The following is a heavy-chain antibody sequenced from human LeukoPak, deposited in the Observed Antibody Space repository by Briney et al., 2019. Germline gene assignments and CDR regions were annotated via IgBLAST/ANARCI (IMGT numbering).Heavy chain of an antibody. J-gene: IGHJ4*02. CDR1: GFTFSDAW. CDR2: IISKAGGETT. V-gene: IGHV3-15*01. CDR3: ARVQGSIAVAGPIDY. Sequence: GGSLRLSCAASGFTFSDAWMSWVRQAPGKGLEWAGRIISKAGGETTDYAAPVKGRFTISRDNSKNTLYLQMNSLRAEDTAVYYCARVQGSIAVAGPIDYWGQGTLVTVSS. D-gene: IGHD6-19*01.